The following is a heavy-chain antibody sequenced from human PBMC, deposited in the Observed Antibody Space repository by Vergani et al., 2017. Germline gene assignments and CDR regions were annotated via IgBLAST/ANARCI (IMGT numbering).Heavy chain of an antibody. V-gene: IGHV4-34*01. CDR3: ARVGYCTNGVCFTLFDV. D-gene: IGHD2-8*01. Sequence: QAQLQQWGAGLLKPSETLSLTCAIYGGSFNDYWWTWIRQPPGKGLEWIGEIRHDGITHYSPSLKSRVTISIDTSTHQFSLNPRSVTAADTAVYYCARVGYCTNGVCFTLFDVWGQGALVTVSS. CDR2: IRHDGIT. CDR1: GGSFNDYW. J-gene: IGHJ4*02.